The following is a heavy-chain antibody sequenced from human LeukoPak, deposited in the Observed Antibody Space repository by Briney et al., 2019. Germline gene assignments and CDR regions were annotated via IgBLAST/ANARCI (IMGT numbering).Heavy chain of an antibody. V-gene: IGHV3-30*02. CDR1: GFNFNNYD. CDR3: SKDLTSDFGGRFDP. CDR2: IRFDGTNK. J-gene: IGHJ5*02. Sequence: GGSLRLSCVASGFNFNNYDLHWVCQAPGKGLEWVALIRFDGTNKYYADSVKGRFTISRDNSKSTLYLQMNSLRAEDTAVYYCSKDLTSDFGGRFDPWGQGTLVTVSS. D-gene: IGHD3-10*01.